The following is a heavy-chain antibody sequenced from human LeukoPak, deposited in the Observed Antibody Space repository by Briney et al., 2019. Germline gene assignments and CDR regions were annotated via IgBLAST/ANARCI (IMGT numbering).Heavy chain of an antibody. CDR1: GLIFDDYA. CDR3: AKDIGYSFGYYYFYSMDV. CDR2: ISGDGGST. J-gene: IGHJ6*02. D-gene: IGHD5-18*01. Sequence: GGSLRLSCAASGLIFDDYAMHWVRQAPGKGLKWVSLISGDGGSTYYADSVKGRFTISRDNTKNSLYLQMSSLSTEDTALYYCAKDIGYSFGYYYFYSMDVWGQGTTVTVSS. V-gene: IGHV3-43*02.